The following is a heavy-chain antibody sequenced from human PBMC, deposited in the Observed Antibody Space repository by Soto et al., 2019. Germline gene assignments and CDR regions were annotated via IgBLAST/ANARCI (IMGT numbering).Heavy chain of an antibody. CDR1: GGSISSYY. CDR3: AGGNDYGDYVQWFDP. J-gene: IGHJ5*02. D-gene: IGHD4-17*01. V-gene: IGHV4-59*01. Sequence: PSETLSLTCTVSGGSISSYYWSWIRQPPGKGLEWIGYIYYSGSTNYNPSLKSRVIISVDTSKNQFSLKLSSVTAADAAVYYCAGGNDYGDYVQWFDPWGQGTLVTVSS. CDR2: IYYSGST.